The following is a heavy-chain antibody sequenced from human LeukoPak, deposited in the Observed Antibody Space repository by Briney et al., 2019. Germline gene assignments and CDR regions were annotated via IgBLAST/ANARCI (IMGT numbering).Heavy chain of an antibody. CDR2: INWNGGNT. Sequence: PGRSLRLSCTASGFTFGDYAMSWVRQAPGKGLEWVSGINWNGGNTGYADSVKGRFTISRDNAKNSLYLQMNSLRAEDTALYYCARVNYGSGSYTYYFDYWGQGTLVTVSS. CDR3: ARVNYGSGSYTYYFDY. D-gene: IGHD3-10*01. J-gene: IGHJ4*02. CDR1: GFTFGDYA. V-gene: IGHV3-20*04.